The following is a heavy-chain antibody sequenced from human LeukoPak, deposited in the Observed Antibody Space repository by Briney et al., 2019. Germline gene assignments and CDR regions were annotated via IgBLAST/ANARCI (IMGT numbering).Heavy chain of an antibody. D-gene: IGHD2-2*01. CDR3: ARVIPAAIFAVDWFDP. CDR2: IYYSGST. CDR1: GGSISSGDYY. V-gene: IGHV4-30-4*01. J-gene: IGHJ5*02. Sequence: SETLSLTCTVSGGSISSGDYYWSWIRQPPGQGLEWIGYIYYSGSTYYNPSLKSRVIISVDTSKNQFSLKLSSVTAADTAVYYCARVIPAAIFAVDWFDPWGQGTLVTVSS.